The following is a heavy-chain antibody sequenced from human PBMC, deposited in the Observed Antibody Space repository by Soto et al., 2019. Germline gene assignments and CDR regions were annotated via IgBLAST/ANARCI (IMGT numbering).Heavy chain of an antibody. CDR2: ICPGDSDT. D-gene: IGHD3-22*01. CDR3: ARLVYYDSSGYYRAGYYYYGMDV. CDR1: GYSFTSYW. V-gene: IGHV5-51*01. Sequence: GESLKISCKGSGYSFTSYWIGWVRQMPGKGLEWMGIICPGDSDTRYSPSFQGQVTISADKSISTAYLQWSSLKASDTAMYYCARLVYYDSSGYYRAGYYYYGMDVWGQGTTVTVSS. J-gene: IGHJ6*02.